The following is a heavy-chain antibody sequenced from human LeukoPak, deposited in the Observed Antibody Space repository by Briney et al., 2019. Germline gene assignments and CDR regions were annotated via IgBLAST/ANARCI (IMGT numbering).Heavy chain of an antibody. CDR2: IIPIFGSA. V-gene: IGHV1-69*13. CDR3: ARVIAKTYYYYAMDV. CDR1: GGTFSSYA. J-gene: IGHJ6*02. Sequence: SVKVSCKASGGTFSSYAISWVRQAPGQGLEWMGGIIPIFGSANYAQKFQGRVTITADESTSTAYMELSSLRSEDTAVYYCARVIAKTYYYYAMDVWGQGTTVTVSS.